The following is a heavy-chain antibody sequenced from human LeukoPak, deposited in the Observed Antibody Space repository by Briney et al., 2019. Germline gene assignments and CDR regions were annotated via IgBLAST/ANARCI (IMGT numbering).Heavy chain of an antibody. V-gene: IGHV3-21*01. CDR1: GYTFSSYS. Sequence: KSGGSLRLSCLASGYTFSSYSINWVRQAPGKGLKWVSSISVRSNYIYYADSVRGRFRISRDDARDPLYLQMNSLRAEDTAVYYCARLRMWGSTIPFDYLGQGTLVTVSP. CDR2: ISVRSNYI. D-gene: IGHD2-2*02. CDR3: ARLRMWGSTIPFDY. J-gene: IGHJ4*02.